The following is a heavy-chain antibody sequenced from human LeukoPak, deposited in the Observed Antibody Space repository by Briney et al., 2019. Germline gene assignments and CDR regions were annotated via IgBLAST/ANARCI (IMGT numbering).Heavy chain of an antibody. V-gene: IGHV1-18*01. J-gene: IGHJ5*02. D-gene: IGHD2-15*01. CDR2: ISAYNGNT. CDR3: ARAPGRYCSGGSCYLNWFDP. CDR1: GYTFTSYG. Sequence: ASVKVSCKASGYTFTSYGISWVRQAPGQGLEWMGWISAYNGNTNYAQKFQGRVTITADKSTSTAYMELSSLRSEDTAVYYCARAPGRYCSGGSCYLNWFDPWGQGTLVTVSS.